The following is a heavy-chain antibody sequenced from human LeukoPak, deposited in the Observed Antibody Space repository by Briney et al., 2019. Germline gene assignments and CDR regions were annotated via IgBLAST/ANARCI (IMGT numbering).Heavy chain of an antibody. D-gene: IGHD3-3*01. Sequence: PGGSLKLSCAASGFTFSDYYMTWIRQAPGKGLEWVSYITSSGSTIYYADSVKGRFTISRDNAKNSLNLQMNSLRAEDTAVYYCARLREIPVFGVVTKSTSYFDCWGQGTLVTVSS. CDR3: ARLREIPVFGVVTKSTSYFDC. V-gene: IGHV3-11*04. CDR1: GFTFSDYY. J-gene: IGHJ4*02. CDR2: ITSSGSTI.